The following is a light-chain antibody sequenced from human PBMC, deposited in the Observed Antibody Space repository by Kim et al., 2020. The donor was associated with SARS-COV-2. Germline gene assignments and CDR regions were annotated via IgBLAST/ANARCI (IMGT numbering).Light chain of an antibody. Sequence: SVSVGDRFTIVCMASQDIRNFLAWYQQNPGKATTLLIYDVSNLETGVPSRFSGSGSVTHFSFTISSLQPEDIAIYYCQQYHNLPRIFGQGTKLEI. V-gene: IGKV1-33*01. J-gene: IGKJ2*01. CDR3: QQYHNLPRI. CDR2: DVS. CDR1: QDIRNF.